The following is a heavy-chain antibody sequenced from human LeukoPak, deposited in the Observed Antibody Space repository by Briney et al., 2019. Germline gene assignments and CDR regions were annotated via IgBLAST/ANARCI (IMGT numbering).Heavy chain of an antibody. CDR1: GYTFTSYG. J-gene: IGHJ4*02. CDR2: ISAYNGNT. V-gene: IGHV1-18*01. Sequence: GASVKLSCKASGYTFTSYGISWVRQAHGQGLEWMGWISAYNGNTNYAQKLQGRVTMTTYTSTSTAYMELRSLRPDDTAVYYCAREDGVVATGYFDYWGQGTLVTVSS. D-gene: IGHD2-15*01. CDR3: AREDGVVATGYFDY.